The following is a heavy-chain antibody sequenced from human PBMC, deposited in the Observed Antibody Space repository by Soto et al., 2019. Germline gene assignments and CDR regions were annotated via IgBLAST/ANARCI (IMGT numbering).Heavy chain of an antibody. CDR2: ISSNGGST. D-gene: IGHD6-19*01. V-gene: IGHV3-64*02. J-gene: IGHJ4*02. Sequence: PLGSLRLSCAASGFTFSSYVMHWVRQAPGKGLEYVSAISSNGGSTYYADSVKGRFTISRDNSKNALYLQMGSLRAEDMAVYYCARFPGSGWYDYWGQGTLVTVSS. CDR3: ARFPGSGWYDY. CDR1: GFTFSSYV.